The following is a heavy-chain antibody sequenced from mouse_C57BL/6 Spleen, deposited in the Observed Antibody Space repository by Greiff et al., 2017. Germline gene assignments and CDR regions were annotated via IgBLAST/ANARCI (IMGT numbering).Heavy chain of an antibody. Sequence: QVQLQQSGPGLVQPSQSLSITCTVSGFSLTSSGVHWVRQSPGKGLEWLGVIWRGGSTDYNAAFMSRLSITKDNSKSQVFFKMNSLQADDTAIYYCAPLLYEGSYAMDYWGQGTSVTVSS. D-gene: IGHD2-3*01. V-gene: IGHV2-5*01. CDR2: IWRGGST. J-gene: IGHJ4*01. CDR3: APLLYEGSYAMDY. CDR1: GFSLTSSG.